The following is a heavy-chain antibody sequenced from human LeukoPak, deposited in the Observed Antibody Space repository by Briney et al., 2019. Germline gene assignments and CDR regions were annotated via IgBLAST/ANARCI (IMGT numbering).Heavy chain of an antibody. CDR3: VSFYGTY. CDR1: GNYG. J-gene: IGHJ4*02. Sequence: GGSLRLSCQDSGNYGIPWARQAPGKALVWVSHINSDGSWTSYADSVKGRFTISKDNAKYTVYLQMNNLRAEDTAVYYCVSFYGTYWGRGTLVTVSS. D-gene: IGHD2-2*01. V-gene: IGHV3-74*01. CDR2: INSDGSWT.